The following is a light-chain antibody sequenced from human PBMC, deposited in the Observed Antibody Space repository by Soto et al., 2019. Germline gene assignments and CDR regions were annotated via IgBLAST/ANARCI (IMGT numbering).Light chain of an antibody. CDR2: DAS. J-gene: IGKJ3*01. V-gene: IGKV1-33*01. CDR3: QPRGFT. CDR1: QDISNY. Sequence: DLQMTQSPSSLSASVGDRVTITCQASQDISNYLNWYQQKPGKAPKLLIYDASNLETDVPSRFSGSGSGTDFTFTISSLQPEDIATYYCQPRGFTFGPGTKVDIK.